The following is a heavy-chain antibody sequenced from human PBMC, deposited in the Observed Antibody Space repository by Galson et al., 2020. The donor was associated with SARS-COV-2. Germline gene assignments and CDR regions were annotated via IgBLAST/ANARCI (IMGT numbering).Heavy chain of an antibody. D-gene: IGHD6-13*01. CDR3: ARGEGKRYSSSWGGTYYFDY. Sequence: SETLSLTCTVSGGSISSYYWTWIRQPPGKGLEWIGYIYYSGSTNYNPSLKSRVTISVDTSKNQFSLKLSSVTAADTAVYYCARGEGKRYSSSWGGTYYFDYWGQGTLVTVSS. V-gene: IGHV4-59*01. J-gene: IGHJ4*02. CDR2: IYYSGST. CDR1: GGSISSYY.